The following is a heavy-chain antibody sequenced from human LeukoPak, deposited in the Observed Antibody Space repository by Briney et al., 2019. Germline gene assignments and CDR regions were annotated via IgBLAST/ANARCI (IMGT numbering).Heavy chain of an antibody. J-gene: IGHJ4*02. Sequence: GGSLRLSCVGSGFSFSNYAGSWVRQAPGKGLEWVSGVTGRNGNRFYADSVKGRFTISRDNSKNTIYLQMDSLRVEDTALYFCAKDKIVGDGRWDFDYWGQGTLVTVSS. CDR2: VTGRNGNR. V-gene: IGHV3-23*01. CDR3: AKDKIVGDGRWDFDY. CDR1: GFSFSNYA. D-gene: IGHD3-10*01.